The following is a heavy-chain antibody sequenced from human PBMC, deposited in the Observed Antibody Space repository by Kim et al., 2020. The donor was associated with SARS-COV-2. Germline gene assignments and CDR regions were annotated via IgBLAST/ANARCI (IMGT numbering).Heavy chain of an antibody. V-gene: IGHV3-9*01. Sequence: AKGRFTISRDNAKNSLYLQRNSLGAEDPALYYCAKDRYSGYDCRVRYFDYWGQGTLVTVSS. CDR3: AKDRYSGYDCRVRYFDY. D-gene: IGHD5-12*01. J-gene: IGHJ4*02.